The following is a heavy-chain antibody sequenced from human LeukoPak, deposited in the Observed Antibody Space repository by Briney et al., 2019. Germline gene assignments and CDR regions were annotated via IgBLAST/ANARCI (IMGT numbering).Heavy chain of an antibody. CDR3: AKSRWFGELFGRKSGGYYFDY. D-gene: IGHD3-10*01. Sequence: GGSLRLSCAASGFTFSSYSMNWVRQAPGKGLEWVSAISGSGGSTYYADSVKGRFTISRDNSKNTLYLQMNSLRAEDTAVYYCAKSRWFGELFGRKSGGYYFDYWGQGTLVTVSS. J-gene: IGHJ4*02. CDR1: GFTFSSYS. V-gene: IGHV3-23*01. CDR2: ISGSGGST.